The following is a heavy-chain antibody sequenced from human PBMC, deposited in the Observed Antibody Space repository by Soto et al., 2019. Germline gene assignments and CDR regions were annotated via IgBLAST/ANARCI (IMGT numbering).Heavy chain of an antibody. Sequence: ASVKVSCKASGYTFTRYDINWVRQATGQGLEWMGWMNPNSGNTGYAQKFQGRVTMTRNTSISTAYMELSSLRSEDTAVYYCARARKRVTIFGVVIVNWFDPWGQGTLVTVSS. D-gene: IGHD3-3*01. V-gene: IGHV1-8*01. CDR3: ARARKRVTIFGVVIVNWFDP. CDR2: MNPNSGNT. CDR1: GYTFTRYD. J-gene: IGHJ5*02.